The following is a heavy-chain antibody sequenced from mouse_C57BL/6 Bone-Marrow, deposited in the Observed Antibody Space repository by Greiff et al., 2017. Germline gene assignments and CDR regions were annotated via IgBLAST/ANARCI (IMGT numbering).Heavy chain of an antibody. CDR2: IYPGSGST. CDR3: AREGIYYYGSSWFAY. D-gene: IGHD1-1*01. J-gene: IGHJ3*01. V-gene: IGHV1-55*01. Sequence: QVQLQQPGAELVKPGASVKMSCKASGYTFTSYWITWVKQRPGQGLEWIGDIYPGSGSTNSNEKFKSKATLTVDTSSSTAYMQLSSLTSEDSAVYYWAREGIYYYGSSWFAYWGQGTRVTVSA. CDR1: GYTFTSYW.